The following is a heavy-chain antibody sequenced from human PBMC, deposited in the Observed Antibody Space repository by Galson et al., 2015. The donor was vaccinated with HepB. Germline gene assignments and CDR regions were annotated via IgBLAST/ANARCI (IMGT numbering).Heavy chain of an antibody. Sequence: SLRLSCAASGFTFSNAWMSWVRQAPGKGLEWVGRIKSKTDGGTTDYAAPVKGRFTISRDDSKNTLYLQMNSLKTEDTAVYYCTTISVGATWESSWGQGTLVTVSS. CDR1: GFTFSNAW. CDR3: TTISVGATWESS. J-gene: IGHJ4*02. V-gene: IGHV3-15*01. CDR2: IKSKTDGGTT. D-gene: IGHD1-26*01.